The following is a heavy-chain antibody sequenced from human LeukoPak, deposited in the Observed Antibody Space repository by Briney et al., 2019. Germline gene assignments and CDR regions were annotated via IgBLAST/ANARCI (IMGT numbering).Heavy chain of an antibody. CDR2: IKQDGSEK. V-gene: IGHV3-7*01. J-gene: IGHJ6*03. Sequence: GGSLRLSCAASGFTFSSYWMSWVRQAPGKGLEWVANIKQDGSEKYYVDSVKGRFTIPRDNAKNSLYLQMNSLRAEDTAVYYCARGAYSSSWYSQGYYYYYMDVWGKGTTVTVSS. CDR1: GFTFSSYW. D-gene: IGHD6-13*01. CDR3: ARGAYSSSWYSQGYYYYYMDV.